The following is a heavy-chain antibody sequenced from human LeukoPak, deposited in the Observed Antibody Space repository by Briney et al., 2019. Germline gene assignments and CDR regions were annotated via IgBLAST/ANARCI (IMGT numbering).Heavy chain of an antibody. CDR1: GGSISSGGYY. V-gene: IGHV4-31*03. J-gene: IGHJ5*02. CDR3: ARAPYCSSTSCYRGRVWFDP. D-gene: IGHD2-2*01. Sequence: SETLSLTCTVSGGSISSGGYYWSWVRQHPGRGLGWIGYIYYSGSTYYNPSLKSRVTISVDTSKNQFSLKLSSVTAADTAVYYCARAPYCSSTSCYRGRVWFDPWGQGTLVTVSS. CDR2: IYYSGST.